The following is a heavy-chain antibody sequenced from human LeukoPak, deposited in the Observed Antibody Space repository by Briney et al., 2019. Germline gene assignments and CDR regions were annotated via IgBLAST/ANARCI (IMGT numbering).Heavy chain of an antibody. Sequence: PGRSLRLSCVASGFTFSSYGMHWVRQAPGKGLEWVAVISYDGSNKYYADSVKGRFTISRDNSKNTLYLQMNSLRAEDTAVYYCAKSQQLVRYYYGMDVWGQGTTVTVSS. CDR3: AKSQQLVRYYYGMDV. CDR1: GFTFSSYG. V-gene: IGHV3-30*18. D-gene: IGHD6-13*01. J-gene: IGHJ6*02. CDR2: ISYDGSNK.